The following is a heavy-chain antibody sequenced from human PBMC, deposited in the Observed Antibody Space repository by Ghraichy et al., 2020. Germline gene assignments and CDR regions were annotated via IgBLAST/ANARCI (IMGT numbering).Heavy chain of an antibody. J-gene: IGHJ3*01. D-gene: IGHD4/OR15-4a*01. CDR3: VKVRDLYGDVADAFDL. CDR1: GFSFRSYA. CDR2: ISVSGGST. V-gene: IGHV3-23*01. Sequence: GESLNISCVASGFSFRSYALSWVRLAPGKGLEWVSAISVSGGSTFYADSVKGRFTISRDSFQNTLYLQMNSLIGEDTAVYHCVKVRDLYGDVADAFDLWGQGTTVTVSS.